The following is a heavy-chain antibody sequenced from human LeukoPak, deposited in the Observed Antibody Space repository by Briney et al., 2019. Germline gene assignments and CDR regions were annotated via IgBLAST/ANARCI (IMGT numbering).Heavy chain of an antibody. Sequence: GGSLRLSCAASGFTFSNYWVHWVRQAPGKGLVWVSRINRDGSTTNYADSVKGRFAVSRDNAKNTLNLQMNSLRAEDTAVYYCARDKKSGESSEIDYWGQGTLVTVSS. CDR1: GFTFSNYW. CDR2: INRDGSTT. J-gene: IGHJ4*02. V-gene: IGHV3-74*01. D-gene: IGHD3-10*01. CDR3: ARDKKSGESSEIDY.